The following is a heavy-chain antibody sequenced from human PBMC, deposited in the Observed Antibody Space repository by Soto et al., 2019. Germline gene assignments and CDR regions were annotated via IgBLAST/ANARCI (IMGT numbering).Heavy chain of an antibody. D-gene: IGHD2-15*01. CDR3: VRDPAAIGRYCSGDHCLPLF. V-gene: IGHV3-7*01. CDR2: LNEDGSTT. CDR1: GFSFSAFW. J-gene: IGHJ4*02. Sequence: EVQLVESGGGLVQPGGSLKLSCAASGFSFSAFWMGWVRQAPGKGLEWVANLNEDGSTTYYAHFVKGRFTISRDNSKSSLYLHMHSLRAEDSAVYFCVRDPAAIGRYCSGDHCLPLFGGRGSLVIVSS.